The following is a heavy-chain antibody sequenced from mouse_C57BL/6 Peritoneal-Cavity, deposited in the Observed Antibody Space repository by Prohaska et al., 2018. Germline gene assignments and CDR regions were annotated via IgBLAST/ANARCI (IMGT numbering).Heavy chain of an antibody. CDR2: INSDGSAI. Sequence: EVQLLETGGGLVQPGGSRGLSCEGSGFTFSGFWMSWVRQTPGKTLEWIGDINSDGSAINDAPSRKDRFTIFRDNDKSTLYLQMSNVRSEDTATYFCMRYGSRYWYFDVWGTGTTVTVSS. CDR3: MRYGSRYWYFDV. D-gene: IGHD1-1*01. J-gene: IGHJ1*03. V-gene: IGHV11-2*01. CDR1: GFTFSGFW.